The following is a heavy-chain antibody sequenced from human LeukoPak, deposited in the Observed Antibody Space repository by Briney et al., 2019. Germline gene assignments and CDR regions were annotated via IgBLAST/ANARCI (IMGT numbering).Heavy chain of an antibody. CDR1: GYTFTSYV. CDR3: ARDHAYSYGSDAFDI. J-gene: IGHJ3*02. CDR2: ISAYNGNT. Sequence: ASVKVSCRASGYTFTSYVISWVRQAPGQGLEWMGWISAYNGNTNYAQKLQGRVTMTTDTSTSTAYMELRSLRSDDTAVYYCARDHAYSYGSDAFDIWGQGTMVTVSS. D-gene: IGHD5-18*01. V-gene: IGHV1-18*01.